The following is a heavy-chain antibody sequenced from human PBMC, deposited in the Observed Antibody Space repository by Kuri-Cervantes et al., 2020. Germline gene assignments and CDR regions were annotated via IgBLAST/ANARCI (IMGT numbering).Heavy chain of an antibody. CDR3: ARFSGFVVRAFDP. V-gene: IGHV1-8*01. Sequence: ASVKVSCKASGYTFSSYDINWVRQATGQGLEWMGWMNPDTGNTGYAQKFQGRVTMTRTTSITTAYMELSSLRSGDTAVYYCARFSGFVVRAFDPWGQGTLVTVSS. D-gene: IGHD3-10*01. J-gene: IGHJ5*02. CDR2: MNPDTGNT. CDR1: GYTFSSYD.